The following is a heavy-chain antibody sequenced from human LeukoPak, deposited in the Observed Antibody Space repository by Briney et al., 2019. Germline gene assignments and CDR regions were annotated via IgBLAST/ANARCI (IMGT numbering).Heavy chain of an antibody. CDR3: ARVTGSIDY. V-gene: IGHV1-8*01. D-gene: IGHD1-26*01. Sequence: ASVKVSCKASGYTFTNYDINWVRQATGQGLEWMGWVNTNSGNTGYAQKFQGRVTMTRDTSISTAYMELRSLRSDDTAVYYCARVTGSIDYWGQGTLVTVSS. CDR2: VNTNSGNT. CDR1: GYTFTNYD. J-gene: IGHJ4*02.